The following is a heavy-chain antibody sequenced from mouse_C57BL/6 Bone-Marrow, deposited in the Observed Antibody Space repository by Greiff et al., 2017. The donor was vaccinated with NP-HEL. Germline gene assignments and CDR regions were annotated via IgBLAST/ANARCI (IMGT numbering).Heavy chain of an antibody. J-gene: IGHJ2*01. CDR3: ATVVAPYYFDY. CDR1: GYTFTDYY. D-gene: IGHD1-1*01. CDR2: INPNNGGT. V-gene: IGHV1-26*01. Sequence: VQLQQSGPELVKPGASVKISCKASGYTFTDYYMNWVKQSHGKSLEWIGDINPNNGGTSYNQKFKGKATLTVDKSSSTAYMELRSLTSEDSAVYDCATVVAPYYFDYWGQGTTLTVSS.